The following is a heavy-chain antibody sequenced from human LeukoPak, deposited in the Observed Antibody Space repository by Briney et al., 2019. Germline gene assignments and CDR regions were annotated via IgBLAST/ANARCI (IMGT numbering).Heavy chain of an antibody. CDR2: ISAYNGNT. Sequence: APVKVSCKASGYTFTSYGISWVRQAPGQGLEWMGWISAYNGNTNYAQKLQGRVTMTTDTSTSTAYMELRSLRSDDTAVYYCARWYQLPLYYYYYYMDVWGKGTTVTVSS. CDR1: GYTFTSYG. V-gene: IGHV1-18*01. D-gene: IGHD2-2*01. CDR3: ARWYQLPLYYYYYYMDV. J-gene: IGHJ6*03.